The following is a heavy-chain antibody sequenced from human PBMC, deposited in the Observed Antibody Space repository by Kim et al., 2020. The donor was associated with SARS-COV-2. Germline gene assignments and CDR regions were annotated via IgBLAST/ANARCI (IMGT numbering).Heavy chain of an antibody. CDR1: GGSISSSSYY. Sequence: SETLSLTCTVSGGSISSSSYYWGWIRQPPGKGLEWIGSIYYSGSTYYNPSLKSRVTISVDTSKNQFSLKLSSVTAADTAVYYCARDAWSGSYYRRDYWGQGTLVTVSS. CDR2: IYYSGST. CDR3: ARDAWSGSYYRRDY. D-gene: IGHD1-26*01. V-gene: IGHV4-39*07. J-gene: IGHJ4*02.